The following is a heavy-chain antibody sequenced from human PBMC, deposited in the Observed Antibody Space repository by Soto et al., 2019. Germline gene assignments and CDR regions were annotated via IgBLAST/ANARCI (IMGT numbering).Heavy chain of an antibody. J-gene: IGHJ5*02. Sequence: PSETLSLTCTVSGGSISSYYWSWIRQPPGKGLEWIGYIYYSGSTNYNPSLKSRVTISVDTSKNQFSLKLSSVTAADTAVYYCESDSACSSWYHNWFYPRGQGALVTVSS. D-gene: IGHD6-13*01. V-gene: IGHV4-59*01. CDR2: IYYSGST. CDR3: ESDSACSSWYHNWFYP. CDR1: GGSISSYY.